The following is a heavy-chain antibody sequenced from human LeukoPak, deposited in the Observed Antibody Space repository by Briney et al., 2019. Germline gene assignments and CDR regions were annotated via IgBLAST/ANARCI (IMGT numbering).Heavy chain of an antibody. CDR1: RFTFSSFA. V-gene: IGHV3-7*01. J-gene: IGHJ6*02. CDR2: IKYDEIEK. Sequence: GGSLRLPCAASRFTFSSFAMSWVRQAPGKGLEWVANIKYDEIEKYQVDSVKGRFTISRDNAKNSLYLQMNSLRDEDTAVYYCARSIHGDVWGQGTTVTVSS. CDR3: ARSIHGDV.